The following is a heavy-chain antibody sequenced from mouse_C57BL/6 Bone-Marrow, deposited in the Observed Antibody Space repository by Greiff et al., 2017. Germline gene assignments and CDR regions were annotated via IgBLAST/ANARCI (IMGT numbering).Heavy chain of an antibody. CDR2: IYPGSGRT. D-gene: IGHD1-1*01. CDR1: GYNFTSYW. J-gene: IGHJ4*01. V-gene: IGHV1-55*01. Sequence: QVQLQQPGAELVKPGASVKMSCKASGYNFTSYWITWVKQRPGQGLEWIGDIYPGSGRTNYHEKFKSKATLTVDTSSSTAYMQLSSLTSEDAAFYYCAREGDYYGSTYYAMDYWGQGTSVTVSS. CDR3: AREGDYYGSTYYAMDY.